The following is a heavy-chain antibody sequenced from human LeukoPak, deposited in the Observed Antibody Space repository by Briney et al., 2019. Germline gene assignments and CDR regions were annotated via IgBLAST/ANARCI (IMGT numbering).Heavy chain of an antibody. Sequence: GASVKVSCEVSVYTFTSYYIHWVRQAPGQGLEWMGWINPNSGGTNYAEKQKFQGRVTMTRDTSITTVYMEPSRMKYADTAVYYCARVDQLLYKFDYWGQGTLVTVSS. CDR1: VYTFTSYY. V-gene: IGHV1-2*02. CDR3: ARVDQLLYKFDY. D-gene: IGHD2-2*02. CDR2: INPNSGGT. J-gene: IGHJ4*02.